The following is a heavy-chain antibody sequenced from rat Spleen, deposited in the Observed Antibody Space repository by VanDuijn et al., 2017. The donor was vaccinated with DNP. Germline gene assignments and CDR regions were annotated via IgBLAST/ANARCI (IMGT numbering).Heavy chain of an antibody. D-gene: IGHD4-4*01. CDR1: GFSLTSYH. J-gene: IGHJ4*01. CDR3: TREGWGYVMDA. V-gene: IGHV2-43*01. CDR2: IWGDGST. Sequence: QVQLKESGPGLVQPSQTLSLTCTVSGFSLTSYHVSWVRQPPGKGLEWMGVIWGDGSTAYNSVLKSRLSINRDTSKSQVFLKMNSLQTDDTAIYYCTREGWGYVMDAWGQGASVTVSS.